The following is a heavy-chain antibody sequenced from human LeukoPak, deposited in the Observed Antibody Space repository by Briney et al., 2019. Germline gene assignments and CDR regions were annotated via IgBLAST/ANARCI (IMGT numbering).Heavy chain of an antibody. D-gene: IGHD2-21*01. CDR3: AKVSGDSAYYYYYVDV. Sequence: AGGSLRLSCAASGFTFSSYAMSWVRQAPGKGLEWVSAISGSGGSTYYADSVKGRFTISRDNSKNTLYLQMNSLRAEDTAVYYCAKVSGDSAYYYYYVDVWGKGTTVTVSS. CDR1: GFTFSSYA. V-gene: IGHV3-23*01. CDR2: ISGSGGST. J-gene: IGHJ6*03.